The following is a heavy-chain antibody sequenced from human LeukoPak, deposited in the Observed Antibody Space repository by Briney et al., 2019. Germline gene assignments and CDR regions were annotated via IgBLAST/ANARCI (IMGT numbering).Heavy chain of an antibody. V-gene: IGHV4-34*01. D-gene: IGHD6-13*01. CDR1: GGSFSGYY. Sequence: PSETLSLTCAVYGGSFSGYYWSRIRQPPGKGLEWIGEINHSGSTNYNPSLKSRVTISVDTSKNQFSLKLSSVTAADTAVYYCARGSGIMARYGMDVWGQGTTVTVSS. J-gene: IGHJ6*02. CDR2: INHSGST. CDR3: ARGSGIMARYGMDV.